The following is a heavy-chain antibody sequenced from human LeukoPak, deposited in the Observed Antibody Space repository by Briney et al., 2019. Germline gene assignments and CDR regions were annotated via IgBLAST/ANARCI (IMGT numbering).Heavy chain of an antibody. Sequence: GGSLRLSCAASGFTFSNYAMSWVRQAPGKGLEWVSTISGSGGSTYYADSVKGRFTISRDNSKNTLYLQMNSLRAEDTAVYYCAKVGPRCSGGSCFYHYWGQGTLVTVSS. CDR2: ISGSGGST. D-gene: IGHD2-15*01. CDR1: GFTFSNYA. V-gene: IGHV3-23*01. J-gene: IGHJ4*02. CDR3: AKVGPRCSGGSCFYHY.